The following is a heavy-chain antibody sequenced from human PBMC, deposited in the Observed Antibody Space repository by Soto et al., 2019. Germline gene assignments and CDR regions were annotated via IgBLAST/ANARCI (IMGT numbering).Heavy chain of an antibody. V-gene: IGHV3-23*01. D-gene: IGHD2-2*01. CDR2: ISAGGSDT. CDR3: ASVPIWCGSTSRCTAGFDS. CDR1: GFDFSDYA. J-gene: IGHJ4*02. Sequence: EVQLLDSGGGWVQPGGSLRLSCVASGFDFSDYAMSWVRQAPGKGLEWVSAISAGGSDTYYADSVKGRFTVSRVNSESTLYLQMNTLRAEDSAIYYCASVPIWCGSTSRCTAGFDSWGQGALVSVSS.